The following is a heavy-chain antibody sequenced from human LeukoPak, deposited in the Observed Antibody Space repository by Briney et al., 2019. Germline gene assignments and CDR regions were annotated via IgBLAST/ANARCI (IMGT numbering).Heavy chain of an antibody. CDR3: VREFYSALWD. D-gene: IGHD2-21*01. J-gene: IGHJ4*02. CDR1: GFTFSTYW. V-gene: IGHV3-74*01. CDR2: INSDGSGT. Sequence: GGSLRLSCAASGFTFSTYWMHWARQAPRKVLVWVSRINSDGSGTGFADSLNGRFTISRDNAKNILYLQMNSLRAEDTAVYYCVREFYSALWDWGQGTLVTVSS.